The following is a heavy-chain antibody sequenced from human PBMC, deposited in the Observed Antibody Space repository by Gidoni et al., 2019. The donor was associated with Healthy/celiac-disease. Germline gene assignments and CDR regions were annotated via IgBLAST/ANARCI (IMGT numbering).Heavy chain of an antibody. Sequence: EVQLLESGGGLVQPGGSLRLSCAASGFTFSSYAMSWVRQAPGKGLEWVSAISGSGGSTYYADSVKGRFTISRDNSKNTLYLQMNSLRAEDTAVYYCAKGSYYDILTGYYNYGMDVWGQGTTVTVSS. V-gene: IGHV3-23*01. D-gene: IGHD3-9*01. CDR3: AKGSYYDILTGYYNYGMDV. J-gene: IGHJ6*02. CDR1: GFTFSSYA. CDR2: ISGSGGST.